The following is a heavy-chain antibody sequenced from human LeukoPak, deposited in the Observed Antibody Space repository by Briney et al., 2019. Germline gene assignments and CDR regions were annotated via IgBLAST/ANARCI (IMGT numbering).Heavy chain of an antibody. CDR1: GFTFSSYA. J-gene: IGHJ4*02. Sequence: GGSLRLSCAASGFTFSSYAMHWVRQAPGKGLEWVTLISYNGYNKYYADSVKGRFTISRDNSKNTLYLQMNSLRAEDTAVYYCARDLGPRNPIAAAGMDYWGQGTLVTVSS. D-gene: IGHD6-13*01. V-gene: IGHV3-30-3*01. CDR2: ISYNGYNK. CDR3: ARDLGPRNPIAAAGMDY.